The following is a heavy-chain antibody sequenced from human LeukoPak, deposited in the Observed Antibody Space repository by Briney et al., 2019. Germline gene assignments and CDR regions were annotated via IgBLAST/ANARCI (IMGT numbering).Heavy chain of an antibody. CDR2: ISHNGDT. Sequence: SETLSLTCSVSGDSLSSYFWSWIRQPPGQGLEWIGYISHNGDTNYNPSLKSRVTISVDTSKNEFSLRLTFVTAADTAVYYCARHRLQWSLVEYWGQGSLVTVSS. CDR3: ARHRLQWSLVEY. CDR1: GDSLSSYF. D-gene: IGHD4-23*01. V-gene: IGHV4-59*08. J-gene: IGHJ4*02.